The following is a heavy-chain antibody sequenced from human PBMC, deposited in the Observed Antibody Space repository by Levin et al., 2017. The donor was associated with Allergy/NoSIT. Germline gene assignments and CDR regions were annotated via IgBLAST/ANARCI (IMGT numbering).Heavy chain of an antibody. CDR1: GFTFSSYA. D-gene: IGHD2-2*03. V-gene: IGHV3-23*01. J-gene: IGHJ5*02. CDR2: ISASGGST. Sequence: GGSLRLSCAASGFTFSSYAMSWVRQAPGKGLEWVSAISASGGSTYYADSVKGRFTISRDNSKNTLYLQMNSLRAEDTAVYYCANQIGYCSSTSCYGWFDPWGPGTLVTVSS. CDR3: ANQIGYCSSTSCYGWFDP.